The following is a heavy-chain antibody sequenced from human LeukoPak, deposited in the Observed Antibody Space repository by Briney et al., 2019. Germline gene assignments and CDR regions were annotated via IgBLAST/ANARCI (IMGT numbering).Heavy chain of an antibody. CDR1: GGSISSSNYY. J-gene: IGHJ4*02. D-gene: IGHD1-26*01. CDR3: ARQGVGGRDFDY. CDR2: MYHSGST. Sequence: SETLSLTCTVSGGSISSSNYYWGWIRQPPGKGLEWIGSMYHSGSTYYNSSLKSRVTISVGTSKNHFSLKLSSVTAADTAVYYCARQGVGGRDFDYWGPGTLVTVSS. V-gene: IGHV4-39*01.